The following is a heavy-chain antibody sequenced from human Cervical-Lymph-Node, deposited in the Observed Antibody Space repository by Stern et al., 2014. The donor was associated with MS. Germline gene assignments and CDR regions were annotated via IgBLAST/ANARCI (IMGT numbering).Heavy chain of an antibody. V-gene: IGHV2-26*01. Sequence: ESGPVLVKPTETLTLTCTVSGFSLSNARMGVSWIRQPPGKALEWLAHIFSNDEKSYSTSLKSRLTISKDTSKSQVVLTMTNMDPVDTATYYCARIRKSSSWFIYFDYWGQGTLVTVSS. D-gene: IGHD6-13*01. CDR2: IFSNDEK. J-gene: IGHJ4*02. CDR3: ARIRKSSSWFIYFDY. CDR1: GFSLSNARMG.